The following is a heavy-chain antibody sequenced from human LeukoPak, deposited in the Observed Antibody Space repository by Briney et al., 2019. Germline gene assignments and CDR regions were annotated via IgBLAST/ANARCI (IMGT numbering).Heavy chain of an antibody. D-gene: IGHD3-22*01. J-gene: IGHJ4*02. V-gene: IGHV3-7*01. CDR1: GFTFSSYW. CDR2: IKQDGSEK. Sequence: WGSLRLSCAASGFTFSSYWMSWVRQAPGKGLEWVANIKQDGSEKKYVDSVKGRFTISRDNAKNSLYLQMNSLRAEDTAVYFCTRDGLYYYDSSGYRYFDYWGQGTLVTVSS. CDR3: TRDGLYYYDSSGYRYFDY.